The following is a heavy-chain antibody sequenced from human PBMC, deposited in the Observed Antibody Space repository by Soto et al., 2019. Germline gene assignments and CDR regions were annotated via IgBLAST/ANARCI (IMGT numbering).Heavy chain of an antibody. CDR2: IYYSGST. Sequence: PSETLSLTCAVSGYSISSSNWWGWIRQPPGKGLEWIGSIYYSGSTYYNPSLKSRVTISVDTSKNQFSLKLSSVTAADTAVYYCACAGYSSGWDTGDYYYYGMDVWGQGTTVTVSS. J-gene: IGHJ6*02. V-gene: IGHV4-38-2*01. CDR1: GYSISSSNW. CDR3: ACAGYSSGWDTGDYYYYGMDV. D-gene: IGHD6-19*01.